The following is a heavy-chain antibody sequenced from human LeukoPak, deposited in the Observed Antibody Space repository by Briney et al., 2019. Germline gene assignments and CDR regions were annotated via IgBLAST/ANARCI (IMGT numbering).Heavy chain of an antibody. CDR1: GGSISSSSYY. J-gene: IGHJ6*03. CDR2: IYYSGST. CDR3: ARNCYDGYYYYYYMDV. Sequence: SETLSLTCTVSGGSISSSSYYWGWIRQPPGKGLEWIGYIYYSGSTNYNPSLKSRVTISVDTSKNQFSLKLSSVTAADTAVYYCARNCYDGYYYYYYMDVWGKGTTVTVSS. V-gene: IGHV4-61*05. D-gene: IGHD2-21*01.